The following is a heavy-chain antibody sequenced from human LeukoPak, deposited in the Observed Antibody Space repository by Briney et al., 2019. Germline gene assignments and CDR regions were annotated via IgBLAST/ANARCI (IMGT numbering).Heavy chain of an antibody. CDR2: IYSGGST. CDR3: AGSAYTYGTPYYFDF. Sequence: GGSLRLSCAASGFTVSSNHMSWVRQAPGKGLEWVSVIYSGGSTYYADSVKGRFTISRDNSKNTLYLQVNSLRAEDTAVYYCAGSAYTYGTPYYFDFWGQGTLVTVSS. J-gene: IGHJ4*02. CDR1: GFTVSSNH. D-gene: IGHD5-18*01. V-gene: IGHV3-53*01.